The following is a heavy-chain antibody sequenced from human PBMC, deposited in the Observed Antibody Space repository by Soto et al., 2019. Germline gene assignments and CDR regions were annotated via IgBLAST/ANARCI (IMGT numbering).Heavy chain of an antibody. CDR1: GHTFSSYG. CDR2: ISGYSGHT. D-gene: IGHD1-26*01. Sequence: QVQLVQSGAEVKKPGASVKVSCKASGHTFSSYGINWVRQAPGQGLEWMGWISGYSGHTNYAQRLQGRVTMTADTSTSTAYMELRSLRSDDTAIYYCARLRYSGTYFFDSWGQGTLVTVSS. J-gene: IGHJ4*02. CDR3: ARLRYSGTYFFDS. V-gene: IGHV1-18*04.